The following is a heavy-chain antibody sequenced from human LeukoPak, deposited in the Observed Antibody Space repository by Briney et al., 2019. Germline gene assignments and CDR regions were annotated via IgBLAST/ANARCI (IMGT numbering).Heavy chain of an antibody. V-gene: IGHV1-2*02. D-gene: IGHD6-13*01. J-gene: IGHJ3*02. CDR2: INPNSGGT. CDR1: GYTFTGYY. Sequence: GASVKVSCKASGYTFTGYYMHWVRQAPGQGLEWMGWINPNSGGTNYAQKFQGRVTMTRDTSISTAYMELSRLRSDDTAVYYCARLSSSWTGAFDIWGQGTMVNVSS. CDR3: ARLSSSWTGAFDI.